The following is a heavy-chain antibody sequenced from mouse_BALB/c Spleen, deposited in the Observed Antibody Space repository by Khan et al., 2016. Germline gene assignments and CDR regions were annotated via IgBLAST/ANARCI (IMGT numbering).Heavy chain of an antibody. CDR2: INTYTGEP. CDR1: GYTFTNYG. CDR3: AIYYDYDWYYDV. J-gene: IGHJ1*01. D-gene: IGHD2-4*01. Sequence: QIQLVQSGPELKKPGETVKISCKASGYTFTNYGMNWVKQAPGKGLKWMGWINTYTGEPTYADDFKGRFAFSLETSASTVYLQINILKNEDIATYSCAIYYDYDWYYDVWGAGTTVTVST. V-gene: IGHV9-1*02.